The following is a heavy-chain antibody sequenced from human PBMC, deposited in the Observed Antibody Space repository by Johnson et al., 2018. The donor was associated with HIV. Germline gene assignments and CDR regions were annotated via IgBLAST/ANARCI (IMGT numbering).Heavy chain of an antibody. V-gene: IGHV3-7*01. J-gene: IGHJ3*02. D-gene: IGHD6-6*01. Sequence: VQLVESGGGLVQPGGSLRLSCAASGFTFSSYWMSWVRQAPGKGLEWVANIKQDGSEKYYVDSVKGRFTISRDNAKNSLYLQMNSLRAEDAAVYYCARDGSRSSWNAFDIWGQGTMVTVSS. CDR1: GFTFSSYW. CDR3: ARDGSRSSWNAFDI. CDR2: IKQDGSEK.